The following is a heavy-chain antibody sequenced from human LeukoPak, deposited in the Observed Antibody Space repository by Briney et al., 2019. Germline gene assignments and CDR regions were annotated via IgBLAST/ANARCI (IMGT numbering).Heavy chain of an antibody. CDR1: GFTFSSYW. J-gene: IGHJ3*02. CDR2: IRQDGSEK. V-gene: IGHV3-7*01. Sequence: GGSLRLSCAASGFTFSSYWMSWVRQAPGKGLEWVANIRQDGSEKYYVDSVKGRFTISRDNAKNSLYLQMNGLRAEDTAVYYCARPRVVVNLGAFDIWGQGTMVTVSS. CDR3: ARPRVVVNLGAFDI. D-gene: IGHD2-15*01.